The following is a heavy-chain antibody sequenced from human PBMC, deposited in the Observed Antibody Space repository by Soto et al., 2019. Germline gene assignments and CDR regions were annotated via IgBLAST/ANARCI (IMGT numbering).Heavy chain of an antibody. CDR1: GLTFSSYG. Sequence: FLILSFAASGLTFSSYGMHLVRQAPGKGLEWVAVISYDGSNKYYADSVKGRFTISRDNSKNTLYLQMNSLRAEDTAVYYCAKDHSSGWYGLEYYGMDVWGQGTKVTVYS. D-gene: IGHD6-19*01. J-gene: IGHJ6*02. CDR2: ISYDGSNK. CDR3: AKDHSSGWYGLEYYGMDV. V-gene: IGHV3-30*18.